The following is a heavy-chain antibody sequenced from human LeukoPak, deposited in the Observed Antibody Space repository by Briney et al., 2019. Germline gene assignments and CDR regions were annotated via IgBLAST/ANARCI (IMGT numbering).Heavy chain of an antibody. CDR3: ATTEYSGSWYAFDY. Sequence: ASVKVSCKVSGYTLTELSMHWVRQAPGKGLEWMGGFDPEDGETIYAQKFQGRVTMTEDTSTDTAYMELSSLRSEDTAVYYCATTEYSGSWYAFDYWGQGTLVTVSS. J-gene: IGHJ4*02. CDR1: GYTLTELS. D-gene: IGHD6-13*01. V-gene: IGHV1-24*01. CDR2: FDPEDGET.